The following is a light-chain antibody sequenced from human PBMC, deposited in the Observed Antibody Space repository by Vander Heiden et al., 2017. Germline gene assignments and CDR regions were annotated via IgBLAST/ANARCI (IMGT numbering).Light chain of an antibody. CDR1: QTVSSRY. Sequence: EIVMTQSPGMLTWSPGERAALSCRASQTVSSRYLAWYQQKPGQAPRLLIYGAASRATGIPDRFSGSGSGTDFTLTVTRLEPEDSAVYYCQQYGSSPTFGGGTKVEIK. J-gene: IGKJ4*01. V-gene: IGKV3-20*01. CDR2: GAA. CDR3: QQYGSSPT.